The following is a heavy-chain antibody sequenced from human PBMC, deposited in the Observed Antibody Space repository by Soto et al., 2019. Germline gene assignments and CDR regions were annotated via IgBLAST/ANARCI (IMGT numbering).Heavy chain of an antibody. J-gene: IGHJ6*02. D-gene: IGHD2-2*01. CDR3: ASTKSYQLLSYYYYYGMDV. Sequence: PSETLSLTCAVYGVSFSGYYWSWIRQPPGKGLEWIGEINHSGSTNYNPSLKSRVTISVDTSKNQFSLKLSSVTAADTAVYYCASTKSYQLLSYYYYYGMDVWGQGTTVTVSS. CDR2: INHSGST. CDR1: GVSFSGYY. V-gene: IGHV4-34*01.